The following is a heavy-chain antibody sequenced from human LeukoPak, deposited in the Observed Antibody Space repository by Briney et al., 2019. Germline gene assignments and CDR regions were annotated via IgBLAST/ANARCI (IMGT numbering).Heavy chain of an antibody. CDR1: GYTFTSYY. J-gene: IGHJ4*02. CDR2: DKANRGGR. D-gene: IGHD3-9*01. Sequence: ASVKVSCKASGYTFTSYYMYWVRQAPGQGLEWMGWDKANRGGRNYAQKSEGRVTRPRDTTISTDSMEPEGLRCDDTAVYYGVRDPPGDILTGYYHGFDYWGQGTLVTVSS. CDR3: VRDPPGDILTGYYHGFDY. V-gene: IGHV1-2*02.